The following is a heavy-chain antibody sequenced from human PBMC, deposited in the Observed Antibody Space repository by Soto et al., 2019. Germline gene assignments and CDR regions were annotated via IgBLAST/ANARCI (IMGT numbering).Heavy chain of an antibody. CDR3: ARVEFMIGRMDV. V-gene: IGHV3-33*01. CDR2: IWSDGSNR. D-gene: IGHD3-22*01. Sequence: QVQLVESGGGVVQPGRSLRLSCAASGFTFSSYGMHWVRQAPGKGLEWVATIWSDGSNRYYADSVKGRFTISRDNSNNTLYLKMNSLRGEDTAVYYCARVEFMIGRMDVWGQGTTVTVSS. CDR1: GFTFSSYG. J-gene: IGHJ6*02.